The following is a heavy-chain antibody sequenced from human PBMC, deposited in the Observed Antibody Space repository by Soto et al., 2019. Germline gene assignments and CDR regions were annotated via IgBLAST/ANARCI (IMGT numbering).Heavy chain of an antibody. V-gene: IGHV3-30*18. CDR3: AKPKTEDYGDYGVPYYFDY. J-gene: IGHJ4*02. D-gene: IGHD4-17*01. CDR1: GFTFSSYG. Sequence: GGSLRLSCAASGFTFSSYGMHWVRQAPGKGLEWVAVISYDGSNKYYADSVKGRFTISRDNSKNTLYLQMNSLRAEDTAVYYCAKPKTEDYGDYGVPYYFDYWGQGTLVTVSS. CDR2: ISYDGSNK.